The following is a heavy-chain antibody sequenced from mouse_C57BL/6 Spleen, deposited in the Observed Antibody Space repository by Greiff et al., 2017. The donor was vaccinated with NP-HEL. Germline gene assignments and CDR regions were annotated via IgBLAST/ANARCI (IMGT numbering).Heavy chain of an antibody. CDR1: GYSFTSYY. J-gene: IGHJ1*03. V-gene: IGHV1-66*01. D-gene: IGHD1-1*01. CDR3: ADYYGSSYWYFDV. CDR2: IYPGSGNT. Sequence: QVQLQQSGPELVKPGASVKLSCKASGYSFTSYYIHWVKQRPGQGLEWIGWIYPGSGNTKYNEKFKGKATLTADTSSSTAYMQLSSLTSEDSAVYYCADYYGSSYWYFDVWGTGTTVTVSS.